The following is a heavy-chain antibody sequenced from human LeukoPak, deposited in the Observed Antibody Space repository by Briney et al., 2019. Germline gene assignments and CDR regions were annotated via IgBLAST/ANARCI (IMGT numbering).Heavy chain of an antibody. D-gene: IGHD3-9*01. CDR2: FDPEDGET. V-gene: IGHV1-24*01. CDR1: GYALTELS. CDR3: ATDAVLRYSLGLRYYYGMDV. Sequence: ASVKVSCKVSGYALTELSMHWVRQAPGKGLEWMGGFDPEDGETIYAQKFQGRVTMTEDTSTDTAYMELSSLRSEDTAVYYCATDAVLRYSLGLRYYYGMDVWGKGTTVTVSS. J-gene: IGHJ6*04.